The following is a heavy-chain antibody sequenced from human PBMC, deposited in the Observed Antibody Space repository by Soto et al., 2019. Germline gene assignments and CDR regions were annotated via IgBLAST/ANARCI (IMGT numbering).Heavy chain of an antibody. D-gene: IGHD4-17*01. CDR2: IDNIGIT. J-gene: IGHJ4*02. CDR3: ARNYGNYGHYFDS. CDR1: GGSISSGDHY. Sequence: PSETLSLTCTVSGGSISSGDHYCGCIRQHPERGLEWIGYIDNIGITYDNPSLKSRIAMSVDTSQNQFSLKLRSVTASDTAVYYCARNYGNYGHYFDSWGQGTLVTVSS. V-gene: IGHV4-31*03.